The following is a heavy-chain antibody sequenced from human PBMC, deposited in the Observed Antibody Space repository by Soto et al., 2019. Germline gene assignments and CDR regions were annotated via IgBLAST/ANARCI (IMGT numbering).Heavy chain of an antibody. J-gene: IGHJ6*02. V-gene: IGHV4-31*03. CDR2: IYYSGST. D-gene: IGHD2-21*01. CDR1: GGSISSGGYY. CDR3: ARAIHPSRHIVVSY. Sequence: SETLSLTCTVSGGSISSGGYYWSWIRQHPGKGLEWIGYIYYSGSTYYNPSLKSRVTISVDTSKNQFSLKLSSVTAADTAVYYCARAIHPSRHIVVSYWGQGTTVTVSS.